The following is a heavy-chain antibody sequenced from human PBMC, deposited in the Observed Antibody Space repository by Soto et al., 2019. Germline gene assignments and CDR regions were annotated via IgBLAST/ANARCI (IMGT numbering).Heavy chain of an antibody. Sequence: EVQLVESGGGLVQPGGSLKLSCAASGFTFSGSAMHWVRQASGKGLEWVGRIRSKANSYATAYAAWVKGRFTISRDDSKNTADLQMNSLKTEDTAVYYCPRHLYSSGWRDYWGQGTLVTVSS. CDR1: GFTFSGSA. CDR2: IRSKANSYAT. CDR3: PRHLYSSGWRDY. J-gene: IGHJ4*02. V-gene: IGHV3-73*02. D-gene: IGHD6-19*01.